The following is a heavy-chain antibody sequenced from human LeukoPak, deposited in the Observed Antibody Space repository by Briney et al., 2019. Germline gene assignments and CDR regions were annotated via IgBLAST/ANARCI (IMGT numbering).Heavy chain of an antibody. CDR3: ASWEPPVDY. Sequence: PSETLSLTCAVYGGSFSGYYWSWIRQPPGKGLEWIGEINHSGSTNYNPSLKSRVTISVDTSKNQFSLKLSSVTAADTAVYYCASWEPPVDYWGQGTLVTVSS. CDR2: INHSGST. D-gene: IGHD1-26*01. J-gene: IGHJ4*02. V-gene: IGHV4-34*01. CDR1: GGSFSGYY.